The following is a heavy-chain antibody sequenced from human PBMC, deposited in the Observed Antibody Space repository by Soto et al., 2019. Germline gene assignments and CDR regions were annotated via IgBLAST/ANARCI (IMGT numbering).Heavy chain of an antibody. V-gene: IGHV1-8*01. CDR1: GYAFTGHN. CDR2: INPNSGNT. J-gene: IGHJ6*02. D-gene: IGHD3-3*01. CDR3: ARHPRITIFGVATPAKYGMDV. Sequence: GASVKVSCKAAGYAFTGHNIHWVRQVPGKGLERLGVINPNSGNTGYAQKFQGRVTMTRNTSISTAYMELSSLRSEDTAVYYCARHPRITIFGVATPAKYGMDVWGQGTTVTVSS.